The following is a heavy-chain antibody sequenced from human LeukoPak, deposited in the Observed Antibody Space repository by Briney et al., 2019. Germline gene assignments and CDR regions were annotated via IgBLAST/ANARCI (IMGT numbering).Heavy chain of an antibody. CDR3: ARRGNLWAR. D-gene: IGHD2/OR15-2a*01. CDR1: GGSFSGYY. V-gene: IGHV4-34*01. J-gene: IGHJ4*02. Sequence: SETLSLTCAVYGGSFSGYYWSWIRQPPGKGLEWIGEINHSGSTNYNPSLKSRVTMSVDTSKNQFSLKLSSVTAADTAVYYCARRGNLWARWGQGTLVTVSS. CDR2: INHSGST.